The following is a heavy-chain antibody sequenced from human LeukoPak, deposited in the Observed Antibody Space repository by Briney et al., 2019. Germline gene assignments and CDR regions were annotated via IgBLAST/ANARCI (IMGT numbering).Heavy chain of an antibody. D-gene: IGHD2-2*01. CDR2: IYYGGST. CDR3: VREVGYCRSSSCKYYFDF. J-gene: IGHJ4*02. V-gene: IGHV4-30-4*01. CDR1: GGSINSGDYY. Sequence: SETLSLTCTVSGGSINSGDYYWSWIRQPPGKDLEWIGYIYYGGSTYYNPSLKSRVTISEDTSKNQFSLKLSSVTAADTAVYFCVREVGYCRSSSCKYYFDFWGQGTLVTVSS.